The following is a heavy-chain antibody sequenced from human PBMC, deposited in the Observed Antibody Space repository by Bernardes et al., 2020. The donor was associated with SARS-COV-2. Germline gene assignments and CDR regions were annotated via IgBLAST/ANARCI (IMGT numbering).Heavy chain of an antibody. CDR3: ARAYSGFFGFDM. CDR2: INPNTGDS. CDR1: GYTFTDYY. D-gene: IGHD2-21*01. J-gene: IGHJ3*02. Sequence: ASMKVSCKASGYTFTDYYIHWVRQAPGQGLEWMAWINPNTGDSNSAQQFQGRVTMTRDTSISTAYMELSSLRSDDTAVYFCARAYSGFFGFDMWGRGTRVPVSS. V-gene: IGHV1-2*02.